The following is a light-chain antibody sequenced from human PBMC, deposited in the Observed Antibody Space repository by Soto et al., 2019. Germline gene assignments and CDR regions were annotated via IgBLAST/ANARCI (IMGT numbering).Light chain of an antibody. CDR3: AAWDDSLFWV. Sequence: QSVLTQPPSASGTPGQRVTISCSGGSSNIGDNTVNWYQQLPGTAPKLLIYSNNQRTSGVPDRFSVSKSGTSASLAISGLQSEDEADYYCAAWDDSLFWVFGGGTKLTVL. CDR1: SSNIGDNT. V-gene: IGLV1-44*01. J-gene: IGLJ3*02. CDR2: SNN.